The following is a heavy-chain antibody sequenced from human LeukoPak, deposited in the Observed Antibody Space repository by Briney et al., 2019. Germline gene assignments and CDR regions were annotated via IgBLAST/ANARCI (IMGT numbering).Heavy chain of an antibody. CDR1: GFTFTRYD. CDR3: VRDGEGLAISVNYWFDL. Sequence: ASVKVSCKASGFTFTRYDINWVRQAPGQGLEWMGWMTPNNGNTGYAQTFQGRVTMTRDTFTSTAYMELRSLTSEDTAVYYCVRDGEGLAISVNYWFDLWGQGTLVTVSS. V-gene: IGHV1-8*01. D-gene: IGHD3-10*01. CDR2: MTPNNGNT. J-gene: IGHJ5*02.